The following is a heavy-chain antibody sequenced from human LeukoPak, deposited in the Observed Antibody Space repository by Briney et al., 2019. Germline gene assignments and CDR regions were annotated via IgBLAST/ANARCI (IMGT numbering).Heavy chain of an antibody. CDR3: ARGDPLRYFDWLLRYDAFDI. CDR2: INHSGGT. J-gene: IGHJ3*02. CDR1: GGSFSGYY. D-gene: IGHD3-9*01. Sequence: SETLSLTCAVYGGSFSGYYWSWIRQPPGKGLEWIGEINHSGGTNYNPSLKSRVTISVDTSKNQLSLKLSSVTAADTAVYYCARGDPLRYFDWLLRYDAFDIWGQGIMVTVS. V-gene: IGHV4-34*01.